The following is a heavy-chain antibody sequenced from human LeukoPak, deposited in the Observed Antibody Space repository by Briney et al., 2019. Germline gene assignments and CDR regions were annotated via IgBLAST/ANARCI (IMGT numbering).Heavy chain of an antibody. CDR1: GDSMGSSNYY. Sequence: SETLSLTCTVSGDSMGSSNYYWGWIRQPPGKGLEWIANIYYSGTTYYSSSLKSRVIISVDTSKNQFSLKLSSVTATDTAVYYCARHEAQDFDYWGQGTLVTVSS. CDR2: IYYSGTT. V-gene: IGHV4-39*01. J-gene: IGHJ4*02. CDR3: ARHEAQDFDY.